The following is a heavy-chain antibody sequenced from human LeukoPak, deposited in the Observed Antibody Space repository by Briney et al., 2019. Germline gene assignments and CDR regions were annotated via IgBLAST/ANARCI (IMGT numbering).Heavy chain of an antibody. D-gene: IGHD6-13*01. CDR3: AGRIAVAGSGTAFEI. J-gene: IGHJ3*02. CDR1: GYTFTSYY. Sequence: ASVKVSCKASGYTFTSYYMHWVRQAPGQGLEWMGIINPSGGSTSYAQKFQGRVTMTRDMSTTTVYMELSSLRSEDTAVYYGAGRIAVAGSGTAFEIWGQGTMVTVSS. CDR2: INPSGGST. V-gene: IGHV1-46*01.